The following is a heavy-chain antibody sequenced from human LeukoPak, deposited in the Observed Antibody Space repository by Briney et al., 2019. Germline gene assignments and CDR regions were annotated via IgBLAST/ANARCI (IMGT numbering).Heavy chain of an antibody. V-gene: IGHV3-30*04. CDR3: ARDGERDGYNLYYYYYMDV. CDR1: GFTFISYA. Sequence: PGGSLRLSCAASGFTFISYAMHWVRQAPGKGPEWVAVISYDGSNKYYADSVKGRFTISRDNSKNTLYLQMNSLRAEDTAVYYCARDGERDGYNLYYYYYMDVWGKGTTVTVSS. J-gene: IGHJ6*03. D-gene: IGHD5-24*01. CDR2: ISYDGSNK.